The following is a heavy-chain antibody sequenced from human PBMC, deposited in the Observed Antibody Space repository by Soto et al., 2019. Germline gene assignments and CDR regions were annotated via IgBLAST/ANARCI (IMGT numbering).Heavy chain of an antibody. V-gene: IGHV3-7*05. CDR2: IKQDGSEK. CDR1: GFTFSSYW. Sequence: GGSLRLSCAASGFTFSSYWMSWVRQAPGKGLEWVANIKQDGSEKYYVDSVKGRFTISRDNAKNSLYLQMNSLRAEDTAVYYCARDYQYYDFWSGYSGYWGQGTLVTVSS. D-gene: IGHD3-3*01. CDR3: ARDYQYYDFWSGYSGY. J-gene: IGHJ4*02.